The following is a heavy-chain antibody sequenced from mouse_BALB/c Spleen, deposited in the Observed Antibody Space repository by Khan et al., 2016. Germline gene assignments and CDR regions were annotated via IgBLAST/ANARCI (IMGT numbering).Heavy chain of an antibody. V-gene: IGHV1S135*01. CDR1: GYSFTSYY. CDR3: ASSTQSFYAMDY. CDR2: IDPFNGGT. D-gene: IGHD1-1*01. Sequence: LLQSGPELVKPGASVKISCKASGYSFTSYYMHWVKQSHGKSLEWIGYIDPFNGGTSYNQKFKGKATLTVDKSSSTAYMHLSSLTSEDSAVYYSASSTQSFYAMDYWGQATSVTLSS. J-gene: IGHJ4*01.